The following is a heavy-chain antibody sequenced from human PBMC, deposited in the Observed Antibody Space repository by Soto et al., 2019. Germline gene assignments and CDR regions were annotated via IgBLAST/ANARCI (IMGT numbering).Heavy chain of an antibody. V-gene: IGHV3-48*02. CDR3: ASDSPSCGSSSCLFDL. CDR2: ISSTGSAE. J-gene: IGHJ4*02. Sequence: EVQLVESGGGLVHPGGSLRLSCAASGFTFSNFAVNWARQAPGKGLEWLEFISSTGSAEYSADAVKGRFTVSRDNVKNLAFLQMNSLRDEDTAVYFCASDSPSCGSSSCLFDLWGQGTLVTVSS. CDR1: GFTFSNFA. D-gene: IGHD2-2*01.